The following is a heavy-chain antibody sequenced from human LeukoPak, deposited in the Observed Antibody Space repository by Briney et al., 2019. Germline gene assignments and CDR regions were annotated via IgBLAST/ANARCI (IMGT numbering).Heavy chain of an antibody. J-gene: IGHJ4*02. CDR1: GLPFESYS. V-gene: IGHV3-21*01. Sequence: GGSLRLSCAASGLPFESYSMTWVRQAPGKGLEWVSTISRTSNYICTADSLKGRFTTSRDNAEKSLFLQMTNVKDDDTAVYYCVTKASVSGVKRYWGQGTLVTVSS. D-gene: IGHD3-10*01. CDR3: VTKASVSGVKRY. CDR2: ISRTSNYI.